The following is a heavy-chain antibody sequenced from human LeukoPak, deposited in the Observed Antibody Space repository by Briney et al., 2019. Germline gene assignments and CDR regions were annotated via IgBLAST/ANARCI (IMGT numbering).Heavy chain of an antibody. V-gene: IGHV4-30-4*01. J-gene: IGHJ5*02. CDR2: IYYSGST. CDR1: GGSISSGDYY. Sequence: SETLSLTCTVSGGSISSGDYYWSWLRQPPGKGLEWIGYIYYSGSTYYNPSLKSRVTISVDTSKNQFSLKLSSVTAADTAVYYCARTHLGYCSSTSCYTPYNWFDPWGQGTLVTVSS. CDR3: ARTHLGYCSSTSCYTPYNWFDP. D-gene: IGHD2-2*02.